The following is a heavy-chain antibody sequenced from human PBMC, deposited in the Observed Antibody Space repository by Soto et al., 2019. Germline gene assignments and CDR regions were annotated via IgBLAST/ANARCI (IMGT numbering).Heavy chain of an antibody. CDR3: ANIELGPTGAFDI. D-gene: IGHD7-27*01. CDR1: GFTFSSYA. Sequence: GGSLRLSCAASGFTFSSYAMSWVRQAPGKGLEWVSAISGSGGSTYYADSVKGRFTISRDNSKNTLYLQMNSLRAEDTAVYYCANIELGPTGAFDIWGQGTMVTVSS. CDR2: ISGSGGST. V-gene: IGHV3-23*01. J-gene: IGHJ3*02.